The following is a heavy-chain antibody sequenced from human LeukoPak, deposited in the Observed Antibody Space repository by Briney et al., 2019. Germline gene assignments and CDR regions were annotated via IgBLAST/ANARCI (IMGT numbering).Heavy chain of an antibody. D-gene: IGHD3-3*01. CDR3: AKDFKYYDFWSGQDY. CDR2: LSGSGGSA. V-gene: IGHV3-23*01. J-gene: IGHJ4*02. Sequence: GGSLRLSCAASGFTFSNYAMTWVRQAPGKGLEWVSALSGSGGSAYYADSVKGRFTISRDNSKNTLYLQMNSLRAEDTAVYYCAKDFKYYDFWSGQDYWGQGTLVTVSS. CDR1: GFTFSNYA.